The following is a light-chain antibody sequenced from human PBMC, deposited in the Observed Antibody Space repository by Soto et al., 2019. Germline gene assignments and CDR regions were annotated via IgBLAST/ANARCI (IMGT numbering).Light chain of an antibody. Sequence: EIVLTQSPGTLSLSPGERATLSCRASQSVSSNYLAWYQQKPGQAPRLLLYGASSRATGIPDRFSGSGSGTDFTLTITRLDPEDFAVYYCQQYGSSTLTFGGGTKVEIK. CDR2: GAS. V-gene: IGKV3-20*01. J-gene: IGKJ4*01. CDR1: QSVSSNY. CDR3: QQYGSSTLT.